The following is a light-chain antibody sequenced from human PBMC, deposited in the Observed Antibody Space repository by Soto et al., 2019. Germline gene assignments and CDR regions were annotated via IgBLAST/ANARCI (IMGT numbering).Light chain of an antibody. CDR3: QHYDSYSCT. CDR2: KAS. J-gene: IGKJ1*01. Sequence: DIQMTQSPSTLSASVGDRVTITCRASQSISSRLAWYQQKPGKVPKLLIYKASSLESGVPSRFSGSRSGTEFTLTISSLQPDDFATYYCQHYDSYSCTFGQGTKVEI. V-gene: IGKV1-5*03. CDR1: QSISSR.